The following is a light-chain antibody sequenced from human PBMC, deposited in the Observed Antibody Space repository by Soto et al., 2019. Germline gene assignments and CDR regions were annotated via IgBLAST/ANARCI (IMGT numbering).Light chain of an antibody. CDR2: RAS. V-gene: IGKV3-15*01. J-gene: IGKJ1*01. CDR3: QQYSKGPPWT. Sequence: EIVMTQSPATLAGSPGETVTLSCRASQSLSDNLAWYQQKPGQAPRLLIFRASTRATGVPARFSGRGSGTEFTLTISGLQSEDCAVYYCQQYSKGPPWTFGPGNKVEIK. CDR1: QSLSDN.